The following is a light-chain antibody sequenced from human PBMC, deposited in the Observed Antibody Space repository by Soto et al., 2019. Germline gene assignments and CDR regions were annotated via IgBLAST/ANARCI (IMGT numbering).Light chain of an antibody. Sequence: EIVMTQSPATLSVSPGERATLSCRASQSIGSTLAWYQQKPGQAPSLLIYDASTRATGIPVRFSGSGSGTELTLTINSLQSEDLTVYYCQYYNNWPFAFGPGTKVDIK. CDR3: QYYNNWPFA. CDR1: QSIGST. CDR2: DAS. V-gene: IGKV3-15*01. J-gene: IGKJ3*01.